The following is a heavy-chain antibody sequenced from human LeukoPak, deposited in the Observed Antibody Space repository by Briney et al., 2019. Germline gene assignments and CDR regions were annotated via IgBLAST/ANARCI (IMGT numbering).Heavy chain of an antibody. J-gene: IGHJ4*02. CDR2: IRYDGSNK. CDR1: GFTVSSNY. Sequence: GGSLRLSCAASGFTVSSNYMSWVRQAPGKGLEWVAFIRYDGSNKYYADSVKGRFTISRDNSKNTLYLQMNSLRAEDTAVYYCAKAIVVVVAATLDYWGQGTLVTVSS. D-gene: IGHD2-15*01. V-gene: IGHV3-30*02. CDR3: AKAIVVVVAATLDY.